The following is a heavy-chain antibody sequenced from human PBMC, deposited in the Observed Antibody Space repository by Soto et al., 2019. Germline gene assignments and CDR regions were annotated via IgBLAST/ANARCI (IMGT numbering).Heavy chain of an antibody. CDR3: ARQGDCSSTSCYINWFDP. CDR1: GYTFTSYG. J-gene: IGHJ5*02. D-gene: IGHD2-2*02. CDR2: ISAYNGNT. Sequence: GASVKVSCKASGYTFTSYGISWVRQAPGQGLEWMGWISAYNGNTNYAQKLQGRVTMTTDTSTSTAYMELRSLRSDDTAVYYCARQGDCSSTSCYINWFDPWGQGTLVTVSS. V-gene: IGHV1-18*01.